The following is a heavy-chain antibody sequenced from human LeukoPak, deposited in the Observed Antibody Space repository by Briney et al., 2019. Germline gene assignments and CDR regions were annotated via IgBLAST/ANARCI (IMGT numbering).Heavy chain of an antibody. J-gene: IGHJ6*02. D-gene: IGHD6-13*01. CDR3: ARHGAAAGTPHYYYYGMDV. V-gene: IGHV4-39*01. CDR1: GGSISSSSYY. CDR2: IYYSGST. Sequence: PSETLSLTCTVSGGSISSSSYYWGWIRQPPGKGLEWIGSIYYSGSTYYNPSLKSRVTISVDTSKNQFSLKLSSVTAADTAVYYCARHGAAAGTPHYYYYGMDVWGQGTTVTVSS.